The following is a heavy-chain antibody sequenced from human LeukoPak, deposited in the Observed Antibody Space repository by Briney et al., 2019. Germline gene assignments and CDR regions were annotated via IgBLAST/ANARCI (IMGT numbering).Heavy chain of an antibody. J-gene: IGHJ4*02. Sequence: PGGSLRLSCAASGFTFSSYDMSWVRRAPGKGLEWVSYTGSSGSTIYYADSVKGRFTISRDNAKNSLYLQMNSLRAEDTAVYYCARDWGSSSFFDYWGQGTLVTVSS. CDR2: TGSSGSTI. D-gene: IGHD6-6*01. V-gene: IGHV3-48*03. CDR1: GFTFSSYD. CDR3: ARDWGSSSFFDY.